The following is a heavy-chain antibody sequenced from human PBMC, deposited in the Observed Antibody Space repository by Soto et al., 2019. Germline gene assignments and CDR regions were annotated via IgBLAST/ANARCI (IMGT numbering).Heavy chain of an antibody. CDR1: GGTFSSYT. CDR3: ASSEYCGGDCYSGFGY. CDR2: IIPILGIA. Sequence: QVQLVQSGAEVKKPGSSVKVSCKASGGTFSSYTISWVRQAPGQGLEWMGRIIPILGIANYAQKFQGRVTITADKSTSTAYMELSSLRSEDTAVYYCASSEYCGGDCYSGFGYWGQGTLVTVSS. V-gene: IGHV1-69*02. D-gene: IGHD2-21*02. J-gene: IGHJ4*02.